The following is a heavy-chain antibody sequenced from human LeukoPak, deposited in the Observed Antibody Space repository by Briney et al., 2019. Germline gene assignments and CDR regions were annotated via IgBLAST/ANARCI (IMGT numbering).Heavy chain of an antibody. V-gene: IGHV4-61*01. Sequence: SETLSLTCTVSGGSISSDSYYWSWIRQPPGKGPEWIGYIYYSGSTNYNPSLKSRVTISVDTSKNQFSLKLSSVTAADTAVYYCARGAIVGAISGWGQGTLVTVSS. D-gene: IGHD1-26*01. J-gene: IGHJ4*02. CDR3: ARGAIVGAISG. CDR2: IYYSGST. CDR1: GGSISSDSYY.